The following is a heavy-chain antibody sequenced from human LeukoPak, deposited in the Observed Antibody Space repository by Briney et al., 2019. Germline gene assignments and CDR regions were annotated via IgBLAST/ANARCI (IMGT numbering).Heavy chain of an antibody. D-gene: IGHD3-3*01. V-gene: IGHV4-34*01. J-gene: IGHJ5*02. CDR1: GGSFSGYY. Sequence: SETLSLTCAVYGGSFSGYYWSWIRQPPGKGLEWIGEIDNVGSTNYNPSLKSRVTISVDTSKNQFSLKLSSVTAADTAVYYCARGRPVLRFLLSPHAHNWFDPWGQGTLVTVSS. CDR3: ARGRPVLRFLLSPHAHNWFDP. CDR2: IDNVGST.